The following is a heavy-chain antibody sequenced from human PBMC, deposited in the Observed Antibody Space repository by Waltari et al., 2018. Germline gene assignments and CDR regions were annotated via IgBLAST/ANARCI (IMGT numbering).Heavy chain of an antibody. V-gene: IGHV4-38-2*01. CDR3: ARHRGAAAGNWFDP. CDR1: GYSISSGYY. Sequence: QVQLQESGPGLVKPSETLSLTCAVSGYSISSGYYWGWIRQPPGKGLEWIGSIYHSGSTYYNPSLKSRVTISVDTSKNQFSLKLSSVTAADTAVYYCARHRGAAAGNWFDPWGQGTLVTVSS. J-gene: IGHJ5*02. CDR2: IYHSGST. D-gene: IGHD6-13*01.